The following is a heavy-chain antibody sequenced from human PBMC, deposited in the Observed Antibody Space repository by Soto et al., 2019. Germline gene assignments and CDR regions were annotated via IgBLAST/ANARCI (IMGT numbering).Heavy chain of an antibody. J-gene: IGHJ4*02. D-gene: IGHD3-22*01. CDR3: ARESTYSSGRGMDV. CDR2: INSEGSSR. Sequence: EVQLVESGGGSVQPGGSLRLHCAASGFTFSNHWMYWVRQAPGKGLVWVSRINSEGSSRRYADSVKGRFTVSRDNAKNTLYLQMNSLRAEDTAVYYCARESTYSSGRGMDVWGQGPLVTVSS. CDR1: GFTFSNHW. V-gene: IGHV3-74*01.